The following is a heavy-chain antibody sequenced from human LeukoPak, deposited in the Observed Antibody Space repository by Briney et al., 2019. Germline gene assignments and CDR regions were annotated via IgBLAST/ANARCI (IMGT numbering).Heavy chain of an antibody. CDR1: GGSISSYY. CDR3: ARSPGGIYSGYEFDY. V-gene: IGHV4-59*01. CDR2: IYYSGST. Sequence: SVTLSLTCTVSGGSISSYYWSWIRQPPGKGLEWIGYIYYSGSTNYNPSLKSRVTISVDTSKNQFSLKLSSVTAADTAVYYCARSPGGIYSGYEFDYWGQGTLVTVSS. D-gene: IGHD5-12*01. J-gene: IGHJ4*02.